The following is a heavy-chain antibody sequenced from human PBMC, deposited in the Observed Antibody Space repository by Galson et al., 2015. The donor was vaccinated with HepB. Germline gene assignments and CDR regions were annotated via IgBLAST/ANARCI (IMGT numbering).Heavy chain of an antibody. CDR2: IWYDGSNK. Sequence: CAASGFTFSSYGMHWVRQAPGKGLEWVSVIWYDGSNKYYADSVKGRFTISRDNSKNTLYLQMNSLRAEDTAVYYCARAGYLEWLSNWFDPWGQGTLVTVSS. CDR1: GFTFSSYG. J-gene: IGHJ5*02. D-gene: IGHD3-3*01. CDR3: ARAGYLEWLSNWFDP. V-gene: IGHV3-33*01.